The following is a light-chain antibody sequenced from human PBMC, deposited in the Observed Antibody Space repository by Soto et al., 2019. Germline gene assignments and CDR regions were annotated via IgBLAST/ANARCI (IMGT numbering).Light chain of an antibody. CDR2: EVS. CDR3: SSYAGSNTYV. J-gene: IGLJ1*01. Sequence: QSALTQPPSASGSPGQSVTISCTGTSSDVGAYNYVSWYQQHPGKAPKLMIYEVSKRPSGVPDRSSGSKSGNTASLTVSGLQAEDETDYYCSSYAGSNTYVFGTGTKLTVL. V-gene: IGLV2-8*01. CDR1: SSDVGAYNY.